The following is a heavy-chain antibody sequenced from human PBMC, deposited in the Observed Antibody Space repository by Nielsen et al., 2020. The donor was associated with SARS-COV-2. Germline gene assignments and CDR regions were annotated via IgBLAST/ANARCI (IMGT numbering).Heavy chain of an antibody. CDR1: GFTFSSYE. J-gene: IGHJ3*02. Sequence: GGSLRLSCAASGFTFSSYEMNWVRQAPGKGLEWASNIRSSGSSTYYADSVKGRFTISRDNAKNSLFLQMNRLRAEDTAVYYCARWGLGYCSGGSCSDAFDIWGQGTMVTVSS. V-gene: IGHV3-48*03. D-gene: IGHD2-15*01. CDR2: IRSSGSST. CDR3: ARWGLGYCSGGSCSDAFDI.